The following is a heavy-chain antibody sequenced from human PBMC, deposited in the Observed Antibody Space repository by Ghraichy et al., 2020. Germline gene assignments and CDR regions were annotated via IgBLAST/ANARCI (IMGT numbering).Heavy chain of an antibody. D-gene: IGHD6-19*01. Sequence: GGSPRLSCAASGFTFSSYGMHWVRQAPGKGLEWVAVISYDGSNKYYADSVKGRFTISRDNSKNTLYLQMNSLRAEDTAVYYCAKEYSSGWYTPFDYWGQGTLVTVSS. CDR3: AKEYSSGWYTPFDY. CDR2: ISYDGSNK. V-gene: IGHV3-30*18. CDR1: GFTFSSYG. J-gene: IGHJ4*02.